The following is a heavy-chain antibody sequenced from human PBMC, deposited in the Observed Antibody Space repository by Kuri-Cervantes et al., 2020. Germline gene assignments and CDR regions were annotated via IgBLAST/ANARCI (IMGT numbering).Heavy chain of an antibody. J-gene: IGHJ5*01. CDR3: ARRAPMITFGGVICWFDP. Sequence: ESLKISCNVSCGSISSYYWSWIRQPPGKGLEWIGYIYYSGSTNYNTSLKSRVTISVDTSKNQFSLKLSSVTAADTAVYYCARRAPMITFGGVICWFDPCGQGTMVTVSS. CDR1: CGSISSYY. CDR2: IYYSGST. V-gene: IGHV4-59*08. D-gene: IGHD3-16*02.